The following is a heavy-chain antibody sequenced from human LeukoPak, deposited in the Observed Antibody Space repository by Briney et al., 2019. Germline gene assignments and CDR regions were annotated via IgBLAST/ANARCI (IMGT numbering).Heavy chain of an antibody. CDR2: ISYDGSNK. CDR3: AKDGIVAVAGYFDY. J-gene: IGHJ4*02. V-gene: IGHV3-30*18. D-gene: IGHD6-19*01. CDR1: GFTFSSYG. Sequence: GGSLRLSCAASGFTFSSYGMHWVRQAPGKGLEWVAVISYDGSNKYYADSVKGRFTISRDNSKNTLYLQMNSLRAEDTAVYYCAKDGIVAVAGYFDYWGQGTLVTVSS.